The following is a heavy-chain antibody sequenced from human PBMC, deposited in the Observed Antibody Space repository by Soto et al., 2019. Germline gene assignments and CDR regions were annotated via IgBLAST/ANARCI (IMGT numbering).Heavy chain of an antibody. V-gene: IGHV3-30-3*01. CDR1: GFTFSSYA. CDR2: ISYDGSNK. J-gene: IGHJ6*02. Sequence: QVQLVESVGGVVQPGRSLRLSCAASGFTFSSYAMHWVRQAPGKGLEWVAVISYDGSNKYYADSVKGRFTISRDNSKNTLYLQMNSLRAEDTAVYYCARDGDGDNSPPFHGMDVWGQGTTVTVSS. D-gene: IGHD4-17*01. CDR3: ARDGDGDNSPPFHGMDV.